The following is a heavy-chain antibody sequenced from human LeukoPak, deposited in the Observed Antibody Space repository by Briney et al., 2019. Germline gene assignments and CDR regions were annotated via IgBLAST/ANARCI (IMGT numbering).Heavy chain of an antibody. J-gene: IGHJ3*02. CDR3: ARGGFGRITMIVVAVDAFDI. CDR2: IYYSGST. Sequence: SETLSLTCTVSGGSISSYYWSWIRQPPGKGLEWFGYIYYSGSTNYNPSLKSRVTISVDASKNQFSLKLSSVTAADTAVYYCARGGFGRITMIVVAVDAFDIWGQGTMVTVSS. CDR1: GGSISSYY. D-gene: IGHD3-22*01. V-gene: IGHV4-59*01.